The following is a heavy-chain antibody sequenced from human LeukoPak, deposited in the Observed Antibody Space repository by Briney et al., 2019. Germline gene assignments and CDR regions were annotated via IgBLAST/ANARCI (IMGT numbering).Heavy chain of an antibody. D-gene: IGHD3-22*01. CDR3: VRGNYYDSSTYYRAFDI. CDR2: LYYSGST. V-gene: IGHV4-39*07. J-gene: IGHJ3*02. Sequence: SETLSLTCTVSGGSISSSDYYWGWIRQPPGKGLEWIGSLYYSGSTYYNPSLKSRVTISVDTSNNQFSLKLTSVTAADTAVYYCVRGNYYDSSTYYRAFDIWGQGTMVTVSS. CDR1: GGSISSSDYY.